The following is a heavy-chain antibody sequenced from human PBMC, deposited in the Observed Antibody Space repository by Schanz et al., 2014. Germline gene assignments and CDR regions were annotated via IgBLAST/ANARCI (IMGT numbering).Heavy chain of an antibody. CDR3: ARDGYRNGRPFDH. D-gene: IGHD5-18*01. Sequence: VQLVESGGGLVQPGGSLRLSCAASGFTFSNTWMSWVRQAPGKGLEWVSYISHNSHYTNYADSVKGRFTISRDTAENSVYLQMNSLRAEDTAVYYCARDGYRNGRPFDHWGQGTRVTVS. J-gene: IGHJ4*02. CDR1: GFTFSNTW. CDR2: ISHNSHYT. V-gene: IGHV3-11*06.